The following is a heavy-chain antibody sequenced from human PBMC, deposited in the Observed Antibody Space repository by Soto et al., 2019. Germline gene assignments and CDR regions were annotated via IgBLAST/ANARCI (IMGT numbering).Heavy chain of an antibody. CDR2: INHSEST. CDR3: ARGWGRIFDY. Sequence: SETLSLTCAVYGGSFSGYYWSWIRQPPGKGLEWIGEINHSESTNYNPSLKSRVTISVDTSKNQFSLKLSSMTAADTAVYYCARGWGRIFDYWGQGTLVTVSS. V-gene: IGHV4-34*01. CDR1: GGSFSGYY. J-gene: IGHJ4*02. D-gene: IGHD7-27*01.